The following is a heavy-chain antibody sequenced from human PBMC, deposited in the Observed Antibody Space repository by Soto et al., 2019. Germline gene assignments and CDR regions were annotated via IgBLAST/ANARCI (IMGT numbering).Heavy chain of an antibody. V-gene: IGHV3-49*04. D-gene: IGHD5-12*01. CDR2: IRSKAYGGTT. J-gene: IGHJ4*02. CDR1: GFTFGDYA. Sequence: SLRLSCTASGFTFGDYAMSWVRQAPGKGLEWVGFIRSKAYGGTTEYAASVKGRFTISRDDSKSIAYLQMNSLKTEDTAVYYCTRVFRDGYNWLDYWGQGTLVTVSS. CDR3: TRVFRDGYNWLDY.